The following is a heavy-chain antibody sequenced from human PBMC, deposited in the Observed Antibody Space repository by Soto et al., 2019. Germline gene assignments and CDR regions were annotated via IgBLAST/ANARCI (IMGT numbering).Heavy chain of an antibody. CDR3: ARDKFIGSYYIRGVTYIFDS. CDR2: IRQDESEK. Sequence: GSLRLSCAASGFTFTDYWMSWVRQAPGKGLEWVANIRQDESEKNYVDSVKGRFTISRDNAKNSLYLQMNSLRDEDTAVYYCARDKFIGSYYIRGVTYIFDSWGQGTQVTVSS. D-gene: IGHD3-10*02. V-gene: IGHV3-7*03. J-gene: IGHJ4*02. CDR1: GFTFTDYW.